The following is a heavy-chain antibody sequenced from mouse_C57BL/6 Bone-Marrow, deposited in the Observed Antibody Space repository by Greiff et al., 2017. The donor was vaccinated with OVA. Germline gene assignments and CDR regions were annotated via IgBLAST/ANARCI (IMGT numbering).Heavy chain of an antibody. J-gene: IGHJ2*01. CDR1: GYTFTDYE. D-gene: IGHD3-2*02. CDR3: ARSSGYFDY. V-gene: IGHV1-59*01. Sequence: QVQLQQSGAELVRPGASVTLSCKASGYTFTDYEMHWVKQRPGQGLEWIGVIDPSDSYTNYNQKFKGKATLTVDTSSSTAYMQLSSLTSEDSAVYYCARSSGYFDYWGQGTTLTVSS. CDR2: IDPSDSYT.